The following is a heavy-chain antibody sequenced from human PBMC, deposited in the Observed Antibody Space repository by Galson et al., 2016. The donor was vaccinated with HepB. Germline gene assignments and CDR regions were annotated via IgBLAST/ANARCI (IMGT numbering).Heavy chain of an antibody. J-gene: IGHJ6*02. Sequence: SETLSLTCSVSGGSIVNYYWSWVRQPPGKGLEWIGYAFHSGSTNYNPSLKSRVAISMDTSKNQFSLKLSSVTAADTAVYFCAGFWERGFYYYGMDVWGQGTTATVSS. V-gene: IGHV4-59*01. CDR2: AFHSGST. CDR1: GGSIVNYY. CDR3: AGFWERGFYYYGMDV. D-gene: IGHD1-26*01.